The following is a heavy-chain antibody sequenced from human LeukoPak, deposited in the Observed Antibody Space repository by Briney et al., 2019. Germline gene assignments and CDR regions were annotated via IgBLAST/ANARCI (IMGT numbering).Heavy chain of an antibody. CDR1: GYIFTDYY. CDR3: ARDRSMIQDYPRLFDY. J-gene: IGHJ4*02. Sequence: ASVKVSCKASGYIFTDYYMHWVRQAPGQGLEWMGWMNPNSGNTGYAQKFQGRVTMTRNTSISTAYMELSSLRSDDTAVYYCARDRSMIQDYPRLFDYWGQGAPVTVSS. D-gene: IGHD3-16*01. V-gene: IGHV1-8*02. CDR2: MNPNSGNT.